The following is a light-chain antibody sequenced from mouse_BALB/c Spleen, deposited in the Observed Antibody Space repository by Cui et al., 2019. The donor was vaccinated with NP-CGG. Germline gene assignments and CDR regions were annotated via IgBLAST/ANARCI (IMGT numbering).Light chain of an antibody. V-gene: IGLV1*01. CDR1: TGAVTTSNY. Sequence: QAAVTQETALTTSPGETVTLTCRSCTGAVTTSNYANWVQEKPDHLFTGLIGGTNNRAPGVPARFSGSLIGDKAALTITGAQTEDEAIYFCALWYSNHWVFGGGTKLTVL. CDR3: ALWYSNHWV. CDR2: GTN. J-gene: IGLJ1*01.